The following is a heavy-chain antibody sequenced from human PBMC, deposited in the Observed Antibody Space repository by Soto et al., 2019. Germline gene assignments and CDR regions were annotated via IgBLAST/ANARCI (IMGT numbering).Heavy chain of an antibody. CDR2: IYYSGST. CDR1: GGSISSYY. CDR3: ARAAGSGYAPFRAASGGFDY. D-gene: IGHD5-12*01. Sequence: QVQLQESGPGLVKPSETLSLTCTVSGGSISSYYWSWIRQPPGKGLEWIGYIYYSGSTNYNPSLRDRVTISVDTSNNQFSLKLSSVTAADTAVYYCARAAGSGYAPFRAASGGFDYWGQGTLVTVSA. V-gene: IGHV4-59*01. J-gene: IGHJ4*02.